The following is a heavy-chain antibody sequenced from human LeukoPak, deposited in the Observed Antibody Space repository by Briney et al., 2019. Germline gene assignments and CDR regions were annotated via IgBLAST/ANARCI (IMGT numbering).Heavy chain of an antibody. CDR1: GFTFSGYG. CDR3: AKGDTLLWFGDHRGGWFDP. CDR2: IRYDGSNK. J-gene: IGHJ5*02. D-gene: IGHD3-10*01. V-gene: IGHV3-30*02. Sequence: GGSLRLSCAASGFTFSGYGMHWVRQAPGKGLEWVAFIRYDGSNKYYADSVKGRFTISRDNSKNTLYLQMNSLRAEDTAVYYCAKGDTLLWFGDHRGGWFDPWGQGTLVTVSS.